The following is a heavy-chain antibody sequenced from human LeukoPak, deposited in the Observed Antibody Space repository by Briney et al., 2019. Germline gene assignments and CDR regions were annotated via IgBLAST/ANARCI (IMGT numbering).Heavy chain of an antibody. CDR2: ISRSSAAK. V-gene: IGHV3-21*01. CDR3: ASDGSREENYLSGRYILADS. J-gene: IGHJ4*02. CDR1: GFTFSSYS. Sequence: GGSLRLSCAASGFTFSSYSMNWVRQAPGKGLEWVSAISRSSAAKLYADSVKGRFTISRDNAKNSLYLQMNSLRAEDTAVYFCASDGSREENYLSGRYILADSWGQGTLVSVSS. D-gene: IGHD3-10*01.